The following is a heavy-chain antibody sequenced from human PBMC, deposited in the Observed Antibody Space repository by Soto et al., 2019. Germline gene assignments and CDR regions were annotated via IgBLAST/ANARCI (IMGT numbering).Heavy chain of an antibody. CDR3: AGSALSGCPY. D-gene: IGHD6-19*01. CDR2: VFHSGST. J-gene: IGHJ4*02. CDR1: SGSIRSENW. V-gene: IGHV4-4*02. Sequence: QVQLQESGPGLVKPSGTLSLTCSVSSGSIRSENWWTWVRQPPGKGLEWIGEVFHSGSTDYNPSLKGRVTLSLDKSKNQFSLNLKPVTAADTAIYYCAGSALSGCPYWGQGIPVTVSS.